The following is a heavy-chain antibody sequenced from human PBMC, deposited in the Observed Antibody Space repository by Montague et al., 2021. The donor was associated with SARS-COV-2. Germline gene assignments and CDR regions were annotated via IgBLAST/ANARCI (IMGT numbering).Heavy chain of an antibody. D-gene: IGHD6-13*01. Sequence: SETLSLTCSVSGGSFSSGDYYWGWLRQAPGKGLEWIGYLHYAGSAYYNPSLRSRVTISADTSKNQFSLKLNSVTAADTAVYYCVATYNGNWYYFDYWGQGTLGTVSS. J-gene: IGHJ4*02. CDR3: VATYNGNWYYFDY. CDR2: LHYAGSA. CDR1: GGSFSSGDYY. V-gene: IGHV4-39*01.